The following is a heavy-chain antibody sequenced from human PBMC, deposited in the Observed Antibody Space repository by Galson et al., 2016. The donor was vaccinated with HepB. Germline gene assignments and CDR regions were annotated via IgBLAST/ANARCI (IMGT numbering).Heavy chain of an antibody. CDR1: GFTFSDYT. Sequence: SLRLSCAASGFTFSDYTMNWVRQAPGKGPEWVSSISSGSSYIYYTDSVKGRFTISRDNAENSLYLQMNSLRAEDTAVYYCARSRVKYYFDYWGQGALVTVSS. V-gene: IGHV3-21*06. D-gene: IGHD3-10*01. CDR3: ARSRVKYYFDY. CDR2: ISSGSSYI. J-gene: IGHJ4*02.